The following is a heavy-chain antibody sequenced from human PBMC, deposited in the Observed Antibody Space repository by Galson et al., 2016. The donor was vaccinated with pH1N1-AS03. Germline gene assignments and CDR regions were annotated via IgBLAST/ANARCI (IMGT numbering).Heavy chain of an antibody. CDR3: ARLLGKAFPRLGRNFGMDV. CDR1: GGPFSGFF. J-gene: IGHJ6*02. Sequence: SETLSLTCDVLGGPFSGFFWNWVRQSSWKGLEWIGEVDHSGIITYNPSLRSRLNISLDTSSRQFSLKLTSVTAADPAVYICARLLGKAFPRLGRNFGMDVWGQGTTVTVSS. D-gene: IGHD3-3*02. V-gene: IGHV4-34*01. CDR2: VDHSGII.